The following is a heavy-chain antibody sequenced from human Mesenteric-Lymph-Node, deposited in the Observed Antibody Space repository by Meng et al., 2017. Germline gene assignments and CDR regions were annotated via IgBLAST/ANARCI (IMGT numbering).Heavy chain of an antibody. V-gene: IGHV3-53*01. Sequence: GESLKISCAVSGFTVSSNYVSWVRQAPGKGLEWVSVIYSGSRTEYADSVKGRFTISRDTSKNTVYLQMNRLSAEDTAVYFCARDPPCSSSTWYGGGVDWGQGTLVTVSS. D-gene: IGHD2-2*01. CDR3: ARDPPCSSSTWYGGGVD. J-gene: IGHJ4*02. CDR2: IYSGSRT. CDR1: GFTVSSNY.